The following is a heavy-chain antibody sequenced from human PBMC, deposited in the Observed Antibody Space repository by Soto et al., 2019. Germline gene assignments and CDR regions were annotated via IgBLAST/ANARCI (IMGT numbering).Heavy chain of an antibody. V-gene: IGHV1-69*13. J-gene: IGHJ5*01. CDR3: ARAIVGPTTTGWLDS. Sequence: SVKVSCKASGGTFSRYAISWVRQAPGQGLEWMVGIISIFGTANYAQKFQRRVTITSDESTSTAYIELSSLRFDDTAAYYCARAIVGPTTTGWLDSWGQGTLVTVSS. CDR2: IISIFGTA. D-gene: IGHD1-26*01. CDR1: GGTFSRYA.